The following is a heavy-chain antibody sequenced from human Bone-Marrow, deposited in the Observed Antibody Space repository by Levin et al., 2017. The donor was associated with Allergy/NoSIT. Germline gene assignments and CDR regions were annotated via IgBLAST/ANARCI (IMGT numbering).Heavy chain of an antibody. Sequence: GGSLRLSCKASGFIFSDYYISWVRQAPGKGLQWISYISSRGSVREYAASVRGRFTISRDNAVNSVYLHMNSLRGDDTAVYYCARGGGSFLGDHWGQGSLVTVSS. CDR1: GFIFSDYY. J-gene: IGHJ4*02. V-gene: IGHV3-11*01. CDR3: ARGGGSFLGDH. D-gene: IGHD1-26*01. CDR2: ISSRGSVR.